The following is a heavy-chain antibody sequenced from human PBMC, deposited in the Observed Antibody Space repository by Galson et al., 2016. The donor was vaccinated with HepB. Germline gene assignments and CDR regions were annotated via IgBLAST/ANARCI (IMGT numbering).Heavy chain of an antibody. J-gene: IGHJ4*02. CDR2: IKQDGSEK. Sequence: SLRLSCAASGFTFSSFWMTWVRQAPGKGLEWVANIKQDGSEKYYVDSVKGRFTISRDNARNSLYLQLNSLRAEDTAVYYCARETFRDEHNPLDYWGQGILVTVSS. D-gene: IGHD5-24*01. CDR3: ARETFRDEHNPLDY. V-gene: IGHV3-7*01. CDR1: GFTFSSFW.